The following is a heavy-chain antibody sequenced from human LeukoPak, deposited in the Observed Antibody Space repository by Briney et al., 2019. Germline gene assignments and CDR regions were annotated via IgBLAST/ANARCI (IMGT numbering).Heavy chain of an antibody. D-gene: IGHD4-17*01. J-gene: IGHJ5*02. CDR3: AKDLGDYGVNWFDP. CDR2: ISYDGSNK. V-gene: IGHV3-30*18. Sequence: GSLRLSCAASGFTFSSYGMHWVRQAPGKGLEWVAVISYDGSNKYYADSVKGRFTISRDNSKNTLYLQMNSLRAEDTAVYYCAKDLGDYGVNWFDPWGQGTLVTVSS. CDR1: GFTFSSYG.